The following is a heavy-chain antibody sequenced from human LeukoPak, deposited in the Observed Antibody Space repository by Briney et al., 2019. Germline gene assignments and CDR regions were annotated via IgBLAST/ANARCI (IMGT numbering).Heavy chain of an antibody. CDR2: ISGSGGST. D-gene: IGHD3-10*01. J-gene: IGHJ4*02. CDR3: AKDSRYYGSGSSDDY. V-gene: IGHV3-23*01. CDR1: GFTFSSYA. Sequence: PGGSLRLSCAASGFTFSSYAMSWVRQAPGKGLEWVSAISGSGGSTYYADSVKGRFTISRDNSKNTLYLQMNSLRAEDTAVYYCAKDSRYYGSGSSDDYWGQGTLVTVSS.